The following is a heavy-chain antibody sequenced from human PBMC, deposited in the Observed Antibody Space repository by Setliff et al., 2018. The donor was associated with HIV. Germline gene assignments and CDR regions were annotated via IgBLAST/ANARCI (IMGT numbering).Heavy chain of an antibody. J-gene: IGHJ6*02. V-gene: IGHV1-69*01. Sequence: VKVSCKSSGGTFISYGVTWVRQAPGQGLEWMGGVIPLFGTEKVAQKFQGRVTITADESTNTAYMELSSLRSEDTAVYYCARVFSSYGMDVWGQGTTVTVSS. CDR2: VIPLFGTE. CDR3: ARVFSSYGMDV. D-gene: IGHD3-3*01. CDR1: GGTFISYG.